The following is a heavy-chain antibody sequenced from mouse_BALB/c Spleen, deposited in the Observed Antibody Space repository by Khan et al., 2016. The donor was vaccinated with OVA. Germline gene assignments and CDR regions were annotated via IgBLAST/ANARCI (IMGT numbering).Heavy chain of an antibody. Sequence: EVKLMESGPGLVKPSQSLSLTCTVTGYSITSGYGWNWIRQFPGNKLEWMGYISYSGSTNYNPSLKSRIPITRDPSKNQFFLQLNSVTTEDTATYYCARTARIKYWGQGTTLTVSS. CDR1: GYSITSGYG. V-gene: IGHV3-2*02. CDR2: ISYSGST. J-gene: IGHJ2*01. D-gene: IGHD1-2*01. CDR3: ARTARIKY.